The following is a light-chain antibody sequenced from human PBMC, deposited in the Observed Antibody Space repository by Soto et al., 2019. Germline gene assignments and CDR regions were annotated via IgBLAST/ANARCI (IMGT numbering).Light chain of an antibody. J-gene: IGKJ4*01. V-gene: IGKV1-39*01. CDR2: GAS. CDR3: QQSYSTPPT. CDR1: QSITKY. Sequence: DIQMTQSPSSLSASVGDRVTITCRASQSITKYLSWYRQKPGKAPNLLIYGASSLQSGVPSRFIGSGSGIDFTLTVSSLQPEDFATYYCQQSYSTPPTFGGGTKVEI.